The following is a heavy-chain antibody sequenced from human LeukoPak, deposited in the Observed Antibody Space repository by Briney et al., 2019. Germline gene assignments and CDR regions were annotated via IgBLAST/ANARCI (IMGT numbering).Heavy chain of an antibody. CDR1: GGSISSYY. CDR3: ARAYCGGDCYDGIYFDY. Sequence: SETLSLTCTVSGGSISSYYWSWIRQPPGKGLEWIGYIYYSGSTNYNPSLKSRVTISVDTSKNQSSLKLSSVTAADTAVYYCARAYCGGDCYDGIYFDYWGQGTLVTVSS. D-gene: IGHD2-21*02. J-gene: IGHJ4*02. V-gene: IGHV4-59*08. CDR2: IYYSGST.